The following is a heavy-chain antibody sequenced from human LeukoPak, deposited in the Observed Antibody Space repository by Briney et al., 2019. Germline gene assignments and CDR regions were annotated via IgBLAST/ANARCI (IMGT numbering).Heavy chain of an antibody. V-gene: IGHV4-61*08. Sequence: SETLSLTCTVSGGSISSGDYYWSWIRQPPGKGLEWIGYFSNSGSTDYNPSLKSRVTISVDTSKNQFSLKLSSVTAADTAVYYCARGYYNILTGYYVDYWGQGTLVTVSS. D-gene: IGHD3-9*01. CDR2: FSNSGST. CDR3: ARGYYNILTGYYVDY. J-gene: IGHJ4*02. CDR1: GGSISSGDYY.